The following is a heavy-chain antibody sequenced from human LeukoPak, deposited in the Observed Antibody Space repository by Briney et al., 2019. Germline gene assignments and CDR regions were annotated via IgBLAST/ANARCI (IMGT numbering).Heavy chain of an antibody. D-gene: IGHD3-10*01. J-gene: IGHJ4*02. V-gene: IGHV1-69*05. CDR2: IIPIFGTA. CDR3: ARALGTYYYGSGSYGY. CDR1: GGTFSTYA. Sequence: SVKVSCKASGGTFSTYAISWVRQAPGQGLEWMGGIIPIFGTANYAQKFQGRVTITTDESTSTAYMELSSLRSEDTTVYYCARALGTYYYGSGSYGYWGQGTLVTVSS.